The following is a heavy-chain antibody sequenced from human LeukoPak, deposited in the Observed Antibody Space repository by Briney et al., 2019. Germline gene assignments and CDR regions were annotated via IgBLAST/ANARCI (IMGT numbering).Heavy chain of an antibody. CDR2: IWYDGSNK. Sequence: GRSLRLSCAASGLTFTNYGMHWVRQAPGKGLEWVAVIWYDGSNKYYTGSVKGRFTISRDNSKNTLFLQMNSLRAEDTAVYYCARDRSHITGTTRYYYGMDVWGPGTTVTVSS. CDR1: GLTFTNYG. D-gene: IGHD1-7*01. CDR3: ARDRSHITGTTRYYYGMDV. V-gene: IGHV3-33*01. J-gene: IGHJ6*02.